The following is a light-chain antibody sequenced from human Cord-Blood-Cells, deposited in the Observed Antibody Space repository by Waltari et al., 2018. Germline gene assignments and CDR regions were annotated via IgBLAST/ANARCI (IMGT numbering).Light chain of an antibody. V-gene: IGLV2-14*01. CDR3: SSYTSSSTLVV. Sequence: QPALTPPASVSGSPGQPITLSCTGTSRYVDRYNYVSWYQQHPGKAPKLMIYEVSNRPSGVSNRFSGSKSGNTASLTISGLQAEDEADYYCSSYTSSSTLVVFGGGTKLTVL. CDR1: SRYVDRYNY. J-gene: IGLJ2*01. CDR2: EVS.